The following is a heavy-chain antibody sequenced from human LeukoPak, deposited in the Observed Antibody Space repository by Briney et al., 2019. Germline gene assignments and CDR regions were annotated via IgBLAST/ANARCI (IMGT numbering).Heavy chain of an antibody. J-gene: IGHJ6*03. CDR2: INHSGST. V-gene: IGHV4-34*01. CDR1: GGSFSGYY. CDR3: ARGRRYSGYDYYYYYMDV. Sequence: SSETLSLTCAVYGGSFSGYYWSWIRQPPGKGLEWIGEINHSGSTNYNPSLKSRVTISVDTSKNQFSLKLSSVTAADTAVYYCARGRRYSGYDYYYYYMDVWGKGTTVTVSS. D-gene: IGHD5-12*01.